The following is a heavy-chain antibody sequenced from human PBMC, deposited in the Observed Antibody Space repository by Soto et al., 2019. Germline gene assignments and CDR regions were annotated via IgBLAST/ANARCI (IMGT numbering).Heavy chain of an antibody. CDR2: ISGSGVTT. CDR1: GFTFSSYA. J-gene: IGHJ5*01. D-gene: IGHD3-9*01. Sequence: EVQLLESGGGLVQPGGSLRLSCAASGFTFSSYAMTWVRQAPGKGLEWVSGISGSGVTTSYADSVKGRFTVSRDNSKNTLYLQMNRLRVEDTAVYHCAKLRYFDWSAYNWFEYWGQGTPVTVSS. CDR3: AKLRYFDWSAYNWFEY. V-gene: IGHV3-23*01.